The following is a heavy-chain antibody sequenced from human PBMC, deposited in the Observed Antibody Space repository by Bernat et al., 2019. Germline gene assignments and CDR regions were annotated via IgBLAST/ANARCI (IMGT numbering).Heavy chain of an antibody. CDR2: ISYDGGNK. J-gene: IGHJ3*02. Sequence: QVQLLESGGGVVQPGRSLRLSCAVSGFTFSSYSIHWVRQAPGEGLERVAVISYDGGNKYYADSVKGRFTLSRDNSKNTLYMQMNSLTPEDTAVYYCARVLYKWNLGDAFEIWGQGTMVTVSS. D-gene: IGHD1-7*01. CDR3: ARVLYKWNLGDAFEI. CDR1: GFTFSSYS. V-gene: IGHV3-30-3*01.